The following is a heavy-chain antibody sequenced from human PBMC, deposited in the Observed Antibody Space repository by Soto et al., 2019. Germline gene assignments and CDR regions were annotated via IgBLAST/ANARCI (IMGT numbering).Heavy chain of an antibody. J-gene: IGHJ5*02. Sequence: SETLSLTCAVYGGSFSGYYWSWIRQPPGKGLEWIGEINHSGSTNYNPSLKSRVTISVDTSKNQFSLKLSSVTAADTAVYYCARVPSIAATNWFDPWGQGTLVTVSS. V-gene: IGHV4-34*01. CDR2: INHSGST. CDR3: ARVPSIAATNWFDP. D-gene: IGHD6-13*01. CDR1: GGSFSGYY.